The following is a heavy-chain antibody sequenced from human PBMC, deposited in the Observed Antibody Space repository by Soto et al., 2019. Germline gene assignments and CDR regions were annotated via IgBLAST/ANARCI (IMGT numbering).Heavy chain of an antibody. CDR2: IYYSGST. V-gene: IGHV4-59*01. CDR3: ATKTYGDYAYYYMDV. CDR1: GGSISSYY. D-gene: IGHD4-17*01. J-gene: IGHJ6*03. Sequence: SETLSLTCTVSGGSISSYYWSWIRQPPGKGLEWIGYIYYSGSTNYNPSLKSRVTISVDTSKNQFSLKLSSVTAADTAVYYCATKTYGDYAYYYMDVWGKGTTVTVSS.